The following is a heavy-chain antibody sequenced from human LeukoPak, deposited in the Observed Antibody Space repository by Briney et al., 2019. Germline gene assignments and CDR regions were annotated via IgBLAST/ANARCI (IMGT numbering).Heavy chain of an antibody. D-gene: IGHD3-10*01. V-gene: IGHV3-7*01. Sequence: GGSLRLSCAASGFTFSSYWMNWARQAPGKGLEWVASINHNGNVNYYVDSVKGRFTISRDNAKNSLYLQMNGLTDEDTAVYYCARGSLNYYASGSYYMVFWGQGTLVTVS. CDR3: ARGSLNYYASGSYYMVF. J-gene: IGHJ4*02. CDR1: GFTFSSYW. CDR2: INHNGNVN.